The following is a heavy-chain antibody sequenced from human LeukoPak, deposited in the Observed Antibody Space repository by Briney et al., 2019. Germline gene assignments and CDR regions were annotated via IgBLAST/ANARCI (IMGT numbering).Heavy chain of an antibody. V-gene: IGHV7-4-1*02. Sequence: GASVKVSCKASGYTFISYAVTWVRQAPGQGLEWMGWINTDTGNPTYGQGFTGRFVFSLDKSVSTTYLETSSLKAEDTAVYYCARAGPKVAFDNWGQGTLVTVSS. CDR2: INTDTGNP. CDR3: ARAGPKVAFDN. CDR1: GYTFISYA. J-gene: IGHJ4*02. D-gene: IGHD2-15*01.